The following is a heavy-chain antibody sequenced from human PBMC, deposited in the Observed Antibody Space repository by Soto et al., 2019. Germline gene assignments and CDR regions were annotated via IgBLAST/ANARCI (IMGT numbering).Heavy chain of an antibody. J-gene: IGHJ6*02. CDR3: ASGYSAMGV. Sequence: EVQLVETGGDLIQPGGSLRLSYAASGFTVSSDSMTWVRQAPGKGLEWISIIYSDNNTDYADSVKGRFSISRDTSKNIFDLQMNSLRAEDTAEYYCASGYSAMGVCGQGTTVTVSS. CDR2: IYSDNNT. V-gene: IGHV3-53*02. D-gene: IGHD2-15*01. CDR1: GFTVSSDS.